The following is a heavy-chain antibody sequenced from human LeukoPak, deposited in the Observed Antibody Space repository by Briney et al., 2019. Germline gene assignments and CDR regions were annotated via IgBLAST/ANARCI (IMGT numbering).Heavy chain of an antibody. CDR3: ARDKIVATITSDY. CDR2: ISSSSSYI. D-gene: IGHD5-12*01. V-gene: IGHV3-21*01. CDR1: GFSFSSNW. J-gene: IGHJ4*02. Sequence: PGGSLRLSCAASGFSFSSNWMHWVRQVPGKGLEWVSSISSSSSYIYYADSVKGRFTISRDNAKNSLYLQMNSLRAEDTAVYYCARDKIVATITSDYWGQGTLVTVSS.